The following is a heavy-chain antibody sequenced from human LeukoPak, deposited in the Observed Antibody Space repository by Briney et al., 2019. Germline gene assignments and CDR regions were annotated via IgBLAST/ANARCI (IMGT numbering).Heavy chain of an antibody. CDR2: IYHSGST. J-gene: IGHJ4*02. D-gene: IGHD6-19*01. CDR3: ARGEGIAVAGREM. V-gene: IGHV4-30-2*01. Sequence: PSQTLPLTCAVSVGSISSGGYSWSWIRQPPGKGLEWIGYIYHSGSTYYDPSLKSRVTISVDRSKNQFSLKLSSVTAADTAVYYCARGEGIAVAGREMWGQGTLVTVSS. CDR1: VGSISSGGYS.